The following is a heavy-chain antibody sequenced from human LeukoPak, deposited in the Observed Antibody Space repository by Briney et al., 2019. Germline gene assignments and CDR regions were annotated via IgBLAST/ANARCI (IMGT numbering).Heavy chain of an antibody. V-gene: IGHV4-59*08. CDR3: ARAVSGRFDY. Sequence: LEWTGYIYYSGSTNYNPSLNSRVTISVDTSKNQFSLRLSSVTAADTAIYYYARAVSGRFDYWGQGTLVTVSS. CDR2: IYYSGST. J-gene: IGHJ4*02. D-gene: IGHD6-19*01.